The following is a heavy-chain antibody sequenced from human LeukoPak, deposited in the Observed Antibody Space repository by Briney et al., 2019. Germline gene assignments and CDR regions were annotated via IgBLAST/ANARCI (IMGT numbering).Heavy chain of an antibody. CDR1: GFNVSNNY. V-gene: IGHV3-53*01. Sequence: RSGGSLRLSCAASGFNVSNNYMSWVRQAPGKGLEWVSVIYRGGSTYYADSVKGRFTMSRDNSKNTVHLQMDSLRAEDTAVYYCARDRGAAAGNWGQGTLVTVSS. D-gene: IGHD6-13*01. CDR2: IYRGGST. J-gene: IGHJ4*02. CDR3: ARDRGAAAGN.